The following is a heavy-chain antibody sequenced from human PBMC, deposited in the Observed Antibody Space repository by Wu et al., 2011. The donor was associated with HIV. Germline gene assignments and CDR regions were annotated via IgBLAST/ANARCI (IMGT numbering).Heavy chain of an antibody. CDR2: INPHSGTT. J-gene: IGHJ4*02. D-gene: IGHD5-12*01. Sequence: QVQLVQSGAEVKKPGASMKVSCKASGYTFTGYYIHWVRQAPGQDLEWMGWINPHSGTTNYAQKFQGRVTMTRDTSISTDYMELSRLRSDDTAVYYCARATPQWLYYFDYWGQGTLVTVSS. V-gene: IGHV1-2*02. CDR1: GYTFTGYY. CDR3: ARATPQWLYYFDY.